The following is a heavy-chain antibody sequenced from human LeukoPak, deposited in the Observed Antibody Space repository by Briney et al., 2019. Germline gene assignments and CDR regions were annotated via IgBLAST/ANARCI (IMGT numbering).Heavy chain of an antibody. CDR3: ARDTVREYCSGGSCYVDY. D-gene: IGHD2-15*01. J-gene: IGHJ4*02. V-gene: IGHV3-7*01. CDR2: IKQNGSEK. CDR1: GFTFSSYW. Sequence: PGGSLRLSCAASGFTFSSYWMSWVRQAPGKGLEWVANIKQNGSEKYYVDSVKGRFTISRDNAKNSLYLQMNSLRAEDTAVCYCARDTVREYCSGGSCYVDYWGQGTLVTVSS.